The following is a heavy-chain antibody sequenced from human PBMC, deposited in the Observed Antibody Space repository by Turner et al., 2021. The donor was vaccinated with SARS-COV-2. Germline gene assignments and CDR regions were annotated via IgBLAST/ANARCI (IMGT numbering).Heavy chain of an antibody. CDR3: AKTRGPVAFHPDS. CDR2: IFSDGDST. CDR1: GFIFSNYA. Sequence: EVQMLESGGSLVQPAGSLRLSCAVSGFIFSNYAMTWVRQAAGRGLEWVCSIFSDGDSTYYADSVKGRFTISRDDSKNTVSLQMNSLRAEDTALYYCAKTRGPVAFHPDSWGQGTLVTVSS. J-gene: IGHJ4*02. D-gene: IGHD2-2*01. V-gene: IGHV3-23*01.